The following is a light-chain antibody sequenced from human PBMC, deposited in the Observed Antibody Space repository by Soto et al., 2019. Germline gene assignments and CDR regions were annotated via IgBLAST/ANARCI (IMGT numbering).Light chain of an antibody. Sequence: QSARTQAASVSGSPRQASTISCTGTSSDVGSYNLVSWYQQHPGKAPKLMIYEGSKRPSGVSNRFSGSKSGNTASLTISGLQAEDEADYYCCSYAGSSTPYVFGTGTKVTVL. CDR1: SSDVGSYNL. V-gene: IGLV2-23*01. J-gene: IGLJ1*01. CDR3: CSYAGSSTPYV. CDR2: EGS.